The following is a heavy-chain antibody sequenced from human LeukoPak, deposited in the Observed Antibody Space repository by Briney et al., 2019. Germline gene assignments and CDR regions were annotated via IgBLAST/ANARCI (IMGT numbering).Heavy chain of an antibody. J-gene: IGHJ4*02. CDR3: ARSYSPFDY. CDR2: IKHDGGEK. CDR1: GFTFSSHW. Sequence: LAGRSLRLSCAASGFTFSSHWMNWVRQAPGKGLEWVANIKHDGGEKYYVDSVKGRFTISRDNAKNSLYLQMNSLRAEDTAVYYCARSYSPFDYWGQGTLVTVSS. D-gene: IGHD6-13*01. V-gene: IGHV3-7*05.